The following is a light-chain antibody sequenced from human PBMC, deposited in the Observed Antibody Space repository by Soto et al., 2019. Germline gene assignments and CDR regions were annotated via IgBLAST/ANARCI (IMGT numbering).Light chain of an antibody. CDR2: GAS. Sequence: GTLSLSQGDRATLSCRVSQSVSSSYLAWYQQKPGKAPRLLIYGASTMATGIPDRFSGSGSGTDFTLTISSLEPEDFAVYLCQQYGSTPRTFGRGTKVAIK. CDR3: QQYGSTPRT. V-gene: IGKV3-20*01. J-gene: IGKJ4*02. CDR1: QSVSSSY.